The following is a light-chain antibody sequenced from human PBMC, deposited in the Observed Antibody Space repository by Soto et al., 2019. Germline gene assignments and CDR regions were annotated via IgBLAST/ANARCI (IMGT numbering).Light chain of an antibody. CDR3: EYYGSSIT. V-gene: IGKV3-20*01. CDR2: STS. CDR1: QSTSTDH. J-gene: IGKJ4*01. Sequence: SPGTLSLSREESAPLSCRASQSTSTDHLAWYQQKPGQAPRLLIYSTSSRTTGGTADRFSGSGSGKDFTITISRPEPDDFAYYYHEYYGSSITFAGGTKVDIK.